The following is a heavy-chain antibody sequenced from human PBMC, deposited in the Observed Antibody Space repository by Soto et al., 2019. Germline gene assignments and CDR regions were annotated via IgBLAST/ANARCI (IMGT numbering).Heavy chain of an antibody. J-gene: IGHJ6*02. CDR2: IWYDGSNK. V-gene: IGHV3-33*01. CDR1: GFTFSSYG. CDR3: ARDYCSSTSCYAGPYYYYYYGMDV. Sequence: GGSLRLSCAASGFTFSSYGMHWVRQAPGKGLEWVAVIWYDGSNKYYTDSVKGRFTISRDNSKNTLYLQMNSLRAEDTAVYYCARDYCSSTSCYAGPYYYYYYGMDVWGQGTTVTVSS. D-gene: IGHD2-2*01.